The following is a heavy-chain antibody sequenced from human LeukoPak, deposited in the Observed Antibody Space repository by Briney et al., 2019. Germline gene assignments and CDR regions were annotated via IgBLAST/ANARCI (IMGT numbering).Heavy chain of an antibody. CDR1: GFTFSSYS. J-gene: IGHJ4*02. V-gene: IGHV3-21*01. Sequence: GGSLRLSCAASGFTFSSYSMNWVRQAPGKGLEWVSSISSSSSYIYYADSVKGRFTISRDNAKNSLYLQMNSLRAEDTAVYYCATGPSSSGSLFDYWGQGTLVTVSS. CDR3: ATGPSSSGSLFDY. D-gene: IGHD6-6*01. CDR2: ISSSSSYI.